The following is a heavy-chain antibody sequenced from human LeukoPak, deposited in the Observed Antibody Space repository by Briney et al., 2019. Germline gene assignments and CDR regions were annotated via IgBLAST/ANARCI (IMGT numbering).Heavy chain of an antibody. J-gene: IGHJ4*02. V-gene: IGHV3-30*18. Sequence: TGGSLRLSCAASGFTFSIYGMHWVCQAPGKGLEWVAAISSDGNGIFYADSIRGRFTVSRDNSNNTLYLQMNSLRAEDKAVYYCAKSPPVTAKGWYFDYWGQGTRVTVSS. CDR1: GFTFSIYG. CDR2: ISSDGNGI. D-gene: IGHD2-21*02. CDR3: AKSPPVTAKGWYFDY.